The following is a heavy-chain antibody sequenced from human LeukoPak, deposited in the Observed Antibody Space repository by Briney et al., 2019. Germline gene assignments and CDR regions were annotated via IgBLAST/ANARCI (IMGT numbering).Heavy chain of an antibody. CDR1: GGSISSGDYY. J-gene: IGHJ3*02. CDR3: ARVDTSLVPDAFGI. D-gene: IGHD5-18*01. Sequence: PSQTLSLTCTVSGGSISSGDYYWSWIRQPPGQGLEWIGYIYSSGSTNYNPSLKSRVSISADTSKNEFSLKLRSVTAADTAVYFCARVDTSLVPDAFGIWGQGSMVTVSS. V-gene: IGHV4-61*08. CDR2: IYSSGST.